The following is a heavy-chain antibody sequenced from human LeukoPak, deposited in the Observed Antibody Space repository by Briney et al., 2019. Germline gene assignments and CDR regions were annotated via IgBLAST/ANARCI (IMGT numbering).Heavy chain of an antibody. CDR1: GGSISSYY. Sequence: SETLSLTCTVSGGSISSYYWSWIRQPPGKGLEWIGYIYYSGSTNYNPSLKSRVTISVDTSKNQFSLKLSSVTAADTAVYYCARRGDYYDSSGYPLYYFDSWGQGTLVTVSS. D-gene: IGHD3-22*01. V-gene: IGHV4-59*08. CDR3: ARRGDYYDSSGYPLYYFDS. J-gene: IGHJ4*02. CDR2: IYYSGST.